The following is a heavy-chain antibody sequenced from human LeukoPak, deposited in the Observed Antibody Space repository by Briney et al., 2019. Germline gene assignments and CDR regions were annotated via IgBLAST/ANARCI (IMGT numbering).Heavy chain of an antibody. J-gene: IGHJ4*02. Sequence: GGSLRLSCVASGFTFSSYAKSWVRQAPGKGLEWVSAISNNGGYTYYADSVQGRFTISRDNSKSTLCLQMNSLRAEDTAVYYCAKQLGYCSDGSCYFPYWGQGTLVTVSS. D-gene: IGHD2-15*01. V-gene: IGHV3-23*01. CDR2: ISNNGGYT. CDR1: GFTFSSYA. CDR3: AKQLGYCSDGSCYFPY.